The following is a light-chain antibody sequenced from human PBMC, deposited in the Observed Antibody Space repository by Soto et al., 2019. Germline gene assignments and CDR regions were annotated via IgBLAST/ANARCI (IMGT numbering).Light chain of an antibody. CDR1: RSDVGTYNL. CDR2: EVT. J-gene: IGLJ1*01. Sequence: QSVVAPPAPLSWAPGQSITISCSWTRSDVGTYNLVSWYQQYPGKAPRLMIYEVTKRPSGVSNRFSGSKSGNTASLTISGLQPEDEADYYCCSYTGSRSSIFGTGTKVTVL. V-gene: IGLV2-23*02. CDR3: CSYTGSRSSI.